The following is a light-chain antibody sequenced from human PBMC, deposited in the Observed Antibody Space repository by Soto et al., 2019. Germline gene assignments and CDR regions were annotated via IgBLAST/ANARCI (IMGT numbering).Light chain of an antibody. CDR2: LEGSGSY. CDR1: SGHSSYI. Sequence: QSVLTQSSSASASLGSSVKLTCTLSSGHSSYIIAWHQQQPGKAPRYLMKLEGSGSYNKGSGVPDRFSGSSSGADRYLTISNLQSEDEADYYCENWDSNTRVFGGGTKLTVL. J-gene: IGLJ3*02. CDR3: ENWDSNTRV. V-gene: IGLV4-60*03.